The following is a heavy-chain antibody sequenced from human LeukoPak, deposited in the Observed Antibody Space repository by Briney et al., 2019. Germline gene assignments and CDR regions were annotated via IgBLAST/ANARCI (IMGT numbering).Heavy chain of an antibody. D-gene: IGHD5-24*01. CDR1: GGSFSGYY. V-gene: IGHV4-34*01. J-gene: IGHJ4*02. Sequence: SETLSLTCAVYGGSFSGYYWSWLRQPPGKGLEWIGEINHSGSTNYNPSLKSRVTISVDTSKNQFSLKLSSVTAADTAVYYCARGPQLGWLQLRSAYYFDYWGQGTLVTVSS. CDR2: INHSGST. CDR3: ARGPQLGWLQLRSAYYFDY.